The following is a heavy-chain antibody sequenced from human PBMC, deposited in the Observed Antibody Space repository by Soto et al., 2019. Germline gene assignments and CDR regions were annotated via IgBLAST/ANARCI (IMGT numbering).Heavy chain of an antibody. CDR1: GYTFTDYD. CDR3: ARDSSTTNPV. D-gene: IGHD2-2*01. CDR2: MNPNSGDT. Sequence: ASVKVSCKTSGYTFTDYDINWVRQATGQGLEWMGWMNPNSGDTGYAQKFQGRVSMTRNTATSTAYMELSSLRSDDTAIYYCARDSSTTNPVWGQGTMVTVSS. V-gene: IGHV1-8*01. J-gene: IGHJ3*01.